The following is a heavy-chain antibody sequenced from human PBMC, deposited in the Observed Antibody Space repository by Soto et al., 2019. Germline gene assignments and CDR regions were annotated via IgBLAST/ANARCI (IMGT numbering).Heavy chain of an antibody. CDR3: ARSSWMDWFDP. CDR2: ISPPSTYI. CDR1: GFTFSDYS. D-gene: IGHD6-13*01. Sequence: PGGSLRLSCAASGFTFSDYSMNWVRQAPGKGLEWVSSISPPSTYIYYGNSVKGRFTISRDNAKSSLYLQMNSLRAEDTAVYYCARSSWMDWFDPWGQGTLVTVSS. V-gene: IGHV3-21*06. J-gene: IGHJ5*02.